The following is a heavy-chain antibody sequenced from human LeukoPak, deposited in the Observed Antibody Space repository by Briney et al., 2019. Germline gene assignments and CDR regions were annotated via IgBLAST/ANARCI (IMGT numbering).Heavy chain of an antibody. J-gene: IGHJ6*03. CDR2: ISISCITI. CDR1: GFTFSSYA. V-gene: IGHV3-48*03. D-gene: IGHD3-10*02. CDR3: AGVAITMIGGV. Sequence: GGSLRLSFSASGFTFSSYAMNWVGQAPGKGLEWVSYISISCITIYYADAVNGRSTISRHNAKNSLYLQMNSLRAQNTPVYYFAGVAITMIGGVWGKGPTVTIS.